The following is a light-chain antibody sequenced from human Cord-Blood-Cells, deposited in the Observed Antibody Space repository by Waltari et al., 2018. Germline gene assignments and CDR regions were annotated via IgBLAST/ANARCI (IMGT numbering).Light chain of an antibody. Sequence: DIQMTQSPSSLSASVGDSVTITCRASQSISSYLNWYQQKPGKAPKLLSYAAASLHSGVPSRFSGSGSGTDFTLTISSLQPEDFATYYCQQSYSTPYTFGQGTKLEIK. CDR2: AAA. CDR1: QSISSY. V-gene: IGKV1-39*01. CDR3: QQSYSTPYT. J-gene: IGKJ2*01.